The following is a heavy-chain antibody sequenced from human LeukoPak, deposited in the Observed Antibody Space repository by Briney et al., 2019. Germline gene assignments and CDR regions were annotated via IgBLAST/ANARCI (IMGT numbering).Heavy chain of an antibody. D-gene: IGHD2-15*01. V-gene: IGHV4-59*01. CDR1: GGSLSCYY. CDR3: ARVGEYWSSVRCYSNIL. CDR2: FSYSGST. J-gene: IGHJ4*02. Sequence: PSETLSLTFSVSGGSLSCYYWSSIPQTPARGQERVGDFSYSGSTHSKTPLKCRVTITADTSKNQDSLKLSSVIAADTAVYYCARVGEYWSSVRCYSNILWGQGTLVTVSS.